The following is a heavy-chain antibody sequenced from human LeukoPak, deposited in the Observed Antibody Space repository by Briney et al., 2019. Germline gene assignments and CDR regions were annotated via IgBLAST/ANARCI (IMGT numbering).Heavy chain of an antibody. Sequence: GGSLRLSCAASGFTFDDYAMHWVRQAPGKGLEWVSGITWNGVSIVYADSVKGRFTISRDNAKNSLYLQMNSLRTEDMALYYCAKGVGGSYYDAFDIWGQGTMVTVSS. CDR2: ITWNGVSI. J-gene: IGHJ3*02. CDR1: GFTFDDYA. D-gene: IGHD1-26*01. V-gene: IGHV3-9*03. CDR3: AKGVGGSYYDAFDI.